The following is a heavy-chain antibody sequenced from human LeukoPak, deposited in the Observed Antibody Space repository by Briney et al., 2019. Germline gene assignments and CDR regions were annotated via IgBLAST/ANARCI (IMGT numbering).Heavy chain of an antibody. Sequence: GASVKVSCKASEYTFTSYAMHWVRQAPGQRLEWMGWINAGNGNTKYSQKFQGRVTITRDTSASTAYMELSSLRSEDTAVYYCARVAMVRGVIMLYFDYWGQGTLVTVSS. CDR2: INAGNGNT. CDR1: EYTFTSYA. J-gene: IGHJ4*02. V-gene: IGHV1-3*01. CDR3: ARVAMVRGVIMLYFDY. D-gene: IGHD3-10*01.